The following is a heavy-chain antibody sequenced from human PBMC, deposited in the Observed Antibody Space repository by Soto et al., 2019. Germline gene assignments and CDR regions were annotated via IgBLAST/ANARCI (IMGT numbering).Heavy chain of an antibody. D-gene: IGHD2-2*01. CDR2: IIPIFGTA. CDR1: GGTFSSYA. J-gene: IGHJ4*02. V-gene: IGHV1-69*13. Sequence: SVKVSCKASGGTFSSYAIRWVRQAPGQGLEWMGGIIPIFGTANYAQKFQGRVTITADESTSTAYMELSSLRSEDTAVYYCARGYCSSTSCYFIDYWGQGTLVTVSS. CDR3: ARGYCSSTSCYFIDY.